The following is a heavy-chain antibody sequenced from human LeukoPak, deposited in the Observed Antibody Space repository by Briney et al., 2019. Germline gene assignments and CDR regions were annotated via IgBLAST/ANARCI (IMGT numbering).Heavy chain of an antibody. CDR2: IIPIFGTA. CDR3: ARELWDCSSTSCTRVYRD. CDR1: GGTFSSYA. V-gene: IGHV1-69*05. D-gene: IGHD2-2*01. Sequence: SVKVSCKASGGTFSSYAISWVRQAPGQGLEWMGGIIPIFGTANYAQKFQGRVTITTDESTSTAYMELSSLRSEDTAVYYCARELWDCSSTSCTRVYRDWGQGTLVTVSS. J-gene: IGHJ4*02.